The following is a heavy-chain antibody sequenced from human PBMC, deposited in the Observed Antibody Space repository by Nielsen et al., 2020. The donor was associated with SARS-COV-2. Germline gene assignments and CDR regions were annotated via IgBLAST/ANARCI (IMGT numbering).Heavy chain of an antibody. D-gene: IGHD6-19*01. CDR1: GGSFSGYY. Sequence: SETLSLTCAVYGGSFSGYYWSWIRQPPGKGLEWIGEINHSGSTNYNPSLKSRVTISVDTSKNQFSLKLSSVTAADTAVYYCARGPPSWYSSGWYGLDYWGQGTLVTVSS. J-gene: IGHJ4*02. V-gene: IGHV4-34*01. CDR3: ARGPPSWYSSGWYGLDY. CDR2: INHSGST.